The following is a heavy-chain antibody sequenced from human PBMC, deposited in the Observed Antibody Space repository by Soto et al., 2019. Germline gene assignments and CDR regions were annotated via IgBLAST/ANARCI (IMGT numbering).Heavy chain of an antibody. Sequence: GGSLRLSCAASGFTFSNSIINWVRQAPGQGLEWVSSVSGSSDFLYYADSVKGRFTISRDTATNSLYLQMNSLRAEDTAVYYCATSTWYAFDIWGQGTMVTVSS. V-gene: IGHV3-21*01. D-gene: IGHD6-13*01. CDR3: ATSTWYAFDI. J-gene: IGHJ3*02. CDR1: GFTFSNSI. CDR2: VSGSSDFL.